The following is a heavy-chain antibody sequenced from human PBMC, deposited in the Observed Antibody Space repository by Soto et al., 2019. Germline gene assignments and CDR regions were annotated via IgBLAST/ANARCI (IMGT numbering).Heavy chain of an antibody. D-gene: IGHD3-22*01. CDR2: ISGSGGST. V-gene: IGHV3-23*01. CDR1: GFTFSSYA. J-gene: IGHJ4*02. CDR3: AKDARPTYYYDSSGYPFDY. Sequence: HPGGSLRLSCAASGFTFSSYAMSWVRQAPGKGLEWVSAISGSGGSTYYADSVKGRFTISRDNSKNTLYLQMNSLRAEDTAVYYCAKDARPTYYYDSSGYPFDYWGQGTLVTVSS.